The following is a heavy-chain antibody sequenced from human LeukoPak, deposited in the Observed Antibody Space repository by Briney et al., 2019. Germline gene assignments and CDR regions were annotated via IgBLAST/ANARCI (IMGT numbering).Heavy chain of an antibody. V-gene: IGHV3-7*01. CDR2: INQDASEI. J-gene: IGHJ4*02. CDR3: ARDRHINSWSNDRFDY. Sequence: GGSLRLSCAASRSTFSNYWMTWVRQAPGKGLEWVGNINQDASEINYVDSVKGRFTISRVNAENSLYLQMNSLRAEDTAIYYCARDRHINSWSNDRFDYWGQGALVTVSS. CDR1: RSTFSNYW. D-gene: IGHD6-13*01.